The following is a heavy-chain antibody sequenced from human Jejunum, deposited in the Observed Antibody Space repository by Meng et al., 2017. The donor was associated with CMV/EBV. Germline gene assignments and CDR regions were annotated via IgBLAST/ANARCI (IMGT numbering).Heavy chain of an antibody. CDR3: ARRRNPGPFEF. J-gene: IGHJ4*02. CDR2: VLYNGDT. V-gene: IGHV4-39*01. CDR1: GGSVLNRNSF. Sequence: CTVSGGSVLNRNSFWSWIRQPPGRGLEWIANVLYNGDTYYNPSLKTRATISIDTSNNQFSLTLASVTAADGALYYCARRRNPGPFEFWGQGTLVTVSS. D-gene: IGHD1-14*01.